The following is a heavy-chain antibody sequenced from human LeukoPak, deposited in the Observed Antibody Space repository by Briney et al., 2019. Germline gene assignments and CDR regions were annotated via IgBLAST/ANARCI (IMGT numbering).Heavy chain of an antibody. V-gene: IGHV3-23*01. Sequence: GGSLRLSCAASGFPFSDYAMTWVRQAPGKGLEWVAAISPSAPHRYYADFVGGRFTTSRDNSKNTLDLQMSSLRAEDTAVYYCVKDRFGSFDPWGQGTLVTVSS. J-gene: IGHJ5*02. CDR3: VKDRFGSFDP. CDR1: GFPFSDYA. CDR2: ISPSAPHR. D-gene: IGHD5-18*01.